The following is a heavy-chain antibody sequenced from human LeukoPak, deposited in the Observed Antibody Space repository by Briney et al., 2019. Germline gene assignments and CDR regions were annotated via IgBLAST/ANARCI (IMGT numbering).Heavy chain of an antibody. V-gene: IGHV4-30-2*01. Sequence: SETLSLTCTVSGGSISSGGYYWSRIRQPPGKGLEWIGYIYHSGSTYYNPSLKSRVTISVDTSKNQFSLKLSSATAADTAVYYCARHSPYYGGNSIDYWGQGTLVTVSS. D-gene: IGHD4-23*01. CDR3: ARHSPYYGGNSIDY. CDR1: GGSISSGGYY. CDR2: IYHSGST. J-gene: IGHJ4*02.